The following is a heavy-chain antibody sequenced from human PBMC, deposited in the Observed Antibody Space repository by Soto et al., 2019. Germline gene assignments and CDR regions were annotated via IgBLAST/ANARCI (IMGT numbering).Heavy chain of an antibody. CDR3: EAGTGINHYYYYGMDV. D-gene: IGHD6-19*01. J-gene: IGHJ6*02. CDR2: INHSGST. Sequence: SETLSLTCAVYGGSFSGYYWSWIRQPPGKGLEWIGEINHSGSTNYNPSLKSRVTISVDTSKNQFSLKLSSVTATYYCARHREAGTGINHYYYYGMDVWGQGTTVTVSS. CDR1: GGSFSGYY. V-gene: IGHV4-34*01.